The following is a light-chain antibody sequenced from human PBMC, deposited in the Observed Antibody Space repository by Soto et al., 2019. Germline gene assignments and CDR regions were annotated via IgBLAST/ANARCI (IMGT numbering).Light chain of an antibody. CDR2: VAS. CDR1: QNISTY. Sequence: DIQMTQSPSSLSASVGDRISISCRASQNISTYLNWYQQKPGKAPELLIYVASSLQSGVPSRFSGSGSGTDFTLTISSLQPEEVATYYCQQSYKIPWTFGQGTKVEIE. J-gene: IGKJ1*01. V-gene: IGKV1-39*01. CDR3: QQSYKIPWT.